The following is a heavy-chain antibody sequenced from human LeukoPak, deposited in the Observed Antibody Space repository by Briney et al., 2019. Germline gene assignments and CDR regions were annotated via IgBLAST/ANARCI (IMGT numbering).Heavy chain of an antibody. V-gene: IGHV4-59*01. CDR1: GGSISSYY. CDR2: IYYSGST. Sequence: SETLSLTCTVSGGSISSYYWSWIRQPPGKGLEWIGYIYYSGSTNYNPSLKSRVTISVDTSKNQFSLKLSSVTAADTAVYYCARTGMLSNWFHPWGQGTLVTVSS. D-gene: IGHD2-8*01. CDR3: ARTGMLSNWFHP. J-gene: IGHJ5*02.